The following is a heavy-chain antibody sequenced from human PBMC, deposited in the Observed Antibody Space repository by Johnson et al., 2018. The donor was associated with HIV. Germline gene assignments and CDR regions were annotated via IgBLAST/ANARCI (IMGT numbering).Heavy chain of an antibody. V-gene: IGHV3-64*01. Sequence: SAISSNGGSTYYANSVKGRFTISRDSAKNTLYLQMNSLRAEDTAVYYCAREGPSERAGFDIWGQGTMVTVSS. J-gene: IGHJ3*02. CDR2: ISSNGGST. CDR3: AREGPSERAGFDI.